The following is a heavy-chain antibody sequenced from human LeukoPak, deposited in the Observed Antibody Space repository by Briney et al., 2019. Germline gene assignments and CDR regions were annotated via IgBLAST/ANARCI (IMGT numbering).Heavy chain of an antibody. CDR3: AKDDYGDYKDY. D-gene: IGHD4-17*01. V-gene: IGHV3-23*01. Sequence: GGSLRLSCAASGFTFSIYAMSWVRQAPGKGLEWVSAISGSGGTAYYADSVKGRFTISRDNSKNTLYLQMNSLRAEDTAVYYCAKDDYGDYKDYWGQGTLVTISS. CDR2: ISGSGGTA. CDR1: GFTFSIYA. J-gene: IGHJ4*02.